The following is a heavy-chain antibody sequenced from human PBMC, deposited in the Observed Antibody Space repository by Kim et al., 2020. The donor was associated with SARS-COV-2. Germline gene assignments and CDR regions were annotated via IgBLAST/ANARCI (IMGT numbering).Heavy chain of an antibody. CDR2: IWYDGSNK. D-gene: IGHD2-2*01. J-gene: IGHJ6*02. Sequence: GGSLRLSCAASGFTFSSYGMHWVRQAPGKGLEWVAVIWYDGSNKYYADSVKGRFTISRDNSKNTLYLQMNSLRAEDTAVYYCARALVHYCSSTSCYDPYYYYGMDVWGQGTTVTVSS. CDR3: ARALVHYCSSTSCYDPYYYYGMDV. CDR1: GFTFSSYG. V-gene: IGHV3-33*01.